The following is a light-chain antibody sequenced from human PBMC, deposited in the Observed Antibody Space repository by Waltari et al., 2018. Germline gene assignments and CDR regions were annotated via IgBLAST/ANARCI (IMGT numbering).Light chain of an antibody. CDR2: STY. V-gene: IGLV8-61*01. J-gene: IGLJ3*02. CDR1: SGSVSTTPY. CDR3: VLYMGLGISV. Sequence: QTVVTPEPSFSVSPGGPVTLTCGLSSGSVSTTPYPSWYQQTPGQAPRTLIYSTYTRSSGVPDRFSGSILGNKAALTITGAQADDESDYYCVLYMGLGISVFGGGTKLTVL.